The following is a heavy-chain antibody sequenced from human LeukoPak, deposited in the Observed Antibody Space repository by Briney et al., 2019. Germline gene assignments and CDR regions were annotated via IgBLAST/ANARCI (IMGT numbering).Heavy chain of an antibody. CDR2: IYYSGST. CDR3: ARDHYDSSGYYDDY. Sequence: SETLSLTCTVSGGSISSSSYYWGWIRQPPGKGLEWIGSIYYSGSTYYNPSLKSRVTISVDTSKNQFSLKLSSVTAADTAVYYCARDHYDSSGYYDDYWGQGTLVTVSS. V-gene: IGHV4-39*07. J-gene: IGHJ4*02. D-gene: IGHD3-22*01. CDR1: GGSISSSSYY.